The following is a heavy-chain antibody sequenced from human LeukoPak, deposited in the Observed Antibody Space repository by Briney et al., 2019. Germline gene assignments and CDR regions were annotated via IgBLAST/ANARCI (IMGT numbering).Heavy chain of an antibody. J-gene: IGHJ3*02. CDR3: ARRRYDSSGYLDAFDI. Sequence: GESLKISCKGSGYRFTSYWIGWVRQMPGKGLEWMGVIYPGDSDTRYSPSFQGQVTISADKSISTAYLQWSSLRASDTAMYYCARRRYDSSGYLDAFDIWGQGTMVTVSS. CDR2: IYPGDSDT. D-gene: IGHD3-22*01. V-gene: IGHV5-51*01. CDR1: GYRFTSYW.